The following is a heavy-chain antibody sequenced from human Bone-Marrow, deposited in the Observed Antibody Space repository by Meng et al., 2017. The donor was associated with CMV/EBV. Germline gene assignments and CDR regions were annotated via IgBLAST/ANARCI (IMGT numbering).Heavy chain of an antibody. V-gene: IGHV1-2*02. CDR1: GYTFTGYY. D-gene: IGHD1-26*01. CDR2: INPNGGLT. Sequence: ASVKVSCKASGYTFTGYYMHWVRQAPGQGLEWMGWINPNGGLTKYAQKFQGRVTMTRDTSISTAYVEVSDLRSDDTAVYYCAILGSYGVDNWFAPWGQGMLVNVSS. J-gene: IGHJ5*02. CDR3: AILGSYGVDNWFAP.